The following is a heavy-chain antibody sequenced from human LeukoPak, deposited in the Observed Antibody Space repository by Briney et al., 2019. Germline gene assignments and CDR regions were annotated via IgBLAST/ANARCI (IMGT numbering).Heavy chain of an antibody. D-gene: IGHD6-13*01. Sequence: GASVKVSCKASGYTFISSDINWVRQATGQGPEWMGWINPISGRAGYAKKFQARLSLTMNTSITTAYMELSSLRFDDTAVYYCARGRSGLAAAGTYDFWGQGTLITVSS. CDR1: GYTFISSD. V-gene: IGHV1-8*01. CDR3: ARGRSGLAAAGTYDF. CDR2: INPISGRA. J-gene: IGHJ4*02.